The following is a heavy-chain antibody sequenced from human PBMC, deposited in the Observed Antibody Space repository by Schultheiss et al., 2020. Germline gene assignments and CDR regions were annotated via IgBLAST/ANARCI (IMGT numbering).Heavy chain of an antibody. CDR1: GFTFSSYD. V-gene: IGHV3-13*01. CDR3: ARDFSGWPYSYGMDV. Sequence: GGSLRLSCAASGFTFSSYDMHWVRQATGKGLEWVSAIGTAGDTYYPGSVKGRFTISRENAKNSLYLQMNSLRAGDTAVYYCARDFSGWPYSYGMDVWGQGTTVTVSS. J-gene: IGHJ6*02. D-gene: IGHD6-19*01. CDR2: IGTAGDT.